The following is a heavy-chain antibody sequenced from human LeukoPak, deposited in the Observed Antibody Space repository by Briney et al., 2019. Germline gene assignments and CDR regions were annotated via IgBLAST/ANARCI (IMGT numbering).Heavy chain of an antibody. Sequence: GGSLRLSCAASAFTFSSYAMSWVRQAPGKGLEWVSAISGSGGSTYYADSVKGRFTISRDNSKNTLYLQMNSLRAEDTAVYYCAKSVVVVPASAFDYWGQGTLVTVSS. D-gene: IGHD2-2*01. CDR3: AKSVVVVPASAFDY. CDR1: AFTFSSYA. J-gene: IGHJ4*02. V-gene: IGHV3-23*01. CDR2: ISGSGGST.